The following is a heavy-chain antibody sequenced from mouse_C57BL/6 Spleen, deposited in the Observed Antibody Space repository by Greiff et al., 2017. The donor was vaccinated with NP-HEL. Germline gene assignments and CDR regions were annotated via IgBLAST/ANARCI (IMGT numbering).Heavy chain of an antibody. Sequence: EVQLQQSGPELVKPGASVKISCKASGYTFTDYYMNWVKQSHGKSLEWIGDINPNNGGTSYNQKFKGKSTLTVDKSSSTAYMELSSLTSEDSAVYYCASVGVVTDAWFAYWGQGTLVTVSA. CDR2: INPNNGGT. CDR1: GYTFTDYY. D-gene: IGHD2-3*01. CDR3: ASVGVVTDAWFAY. V-gene: IGHV1-26*01. J-gene: IGHJ3*01.